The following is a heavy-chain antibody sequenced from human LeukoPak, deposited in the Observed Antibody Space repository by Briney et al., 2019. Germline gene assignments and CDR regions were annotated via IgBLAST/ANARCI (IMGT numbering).Heavy chain of an antibody. CDR3: ARRGGSGRAFDY. Sequence: KPSETLCPTCSVSGASISAGTYYGGWIRQPPGKGLEWIGSIYYTGSTYDNPSLKSRVTISVDTSKNQFSLKLSSVTAADTAVYYCARRGGSGRAFDYWGQGTLVTVSS. J-gene: IGHJ4*02. CDR1: GASISAGTYY. V-gene: IGHV4-39*01. CDR2: IYYTGST. D-gene: IGHD1-26*01.